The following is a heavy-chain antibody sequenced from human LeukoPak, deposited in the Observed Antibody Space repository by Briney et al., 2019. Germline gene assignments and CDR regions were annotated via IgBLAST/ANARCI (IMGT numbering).Heavy chain of an antibody. CDR1: GYTFTDSS. Sequence: ASVKVSCKASGYTFTDSSMHWVGQAPGQGLEWLGWIHPISGSTHYKQKFQGRVILTRDTSIGTAYMEVTRLTFDDTAVYYCARGESVIRMTYPWGQGTQVTVSS. J-gene: IGHJ4*02. CDR2: IHPISGST. V-gene: IGHV1-2*02. CDR3: ARGESVIRMTYP. D-gene: IGHD2-15*01.